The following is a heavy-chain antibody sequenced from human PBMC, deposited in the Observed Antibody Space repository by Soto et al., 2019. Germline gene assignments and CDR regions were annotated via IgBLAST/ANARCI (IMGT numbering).Heavy chain of an antibody. D-gene: IGHD6-19*01. CDR1: GFTFSSYS. J-gene: IGHJ4*02. V-gene: IGHV3-48*01. Sequence: GGSLRLSCAASGFTFSSYSMNWVRQAPGKGLEWVSYISSSSSTIYYADSVKGRFTISRDNAKNSLYLQMNSLRAEDTAVYYCARDRGAVVGQYFDYWGQGTLVTVSS. CDR2: ISSSSSTI. CDR3: ARDRGAVVGQYFDY.